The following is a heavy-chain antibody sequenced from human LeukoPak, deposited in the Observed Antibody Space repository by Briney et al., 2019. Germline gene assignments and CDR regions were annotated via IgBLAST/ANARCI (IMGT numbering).Heavy chain of an antibody. Sequence: SETLSLTCTVSGGSFSSSSYYWGWIRQPPGKGLEWIGSFYYSGSTYYNPSPKSRVTLSVDTSKNQFSLKLSSVTAADTAIYYCARIDGGHHLSPFDYWGQGTLVTVSS. D-gene: IGHD4-23*01. J-gene: IGHJ4*02. CDR1: GGSFSSSSYY. CDR2: FYYSGST. CDR3: ARIDGGHHLSPFDY. V-gene: IGHV4-39*01.